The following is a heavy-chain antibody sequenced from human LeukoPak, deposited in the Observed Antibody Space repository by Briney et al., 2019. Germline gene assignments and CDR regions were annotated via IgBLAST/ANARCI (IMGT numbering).Heavy chain of an antibody. D-gene: IGHD2/OR15-2a*01. V-gene: IGHV4-59*01. CDR3: ARSKYHFLY. J-gene: IGHJ4*02. Sequence: TSETLSLTCTVSGGSISNYYWTWIRQPPGKGLEWIGYVYYSGSTNYNPSLKSRVTISVDTSKNQFSLKLSSVTAADTAVYYCARSKYHFLYWGQGTLVTVSS. CDR2: VYYSGST. CDR1: GGSISNYY.